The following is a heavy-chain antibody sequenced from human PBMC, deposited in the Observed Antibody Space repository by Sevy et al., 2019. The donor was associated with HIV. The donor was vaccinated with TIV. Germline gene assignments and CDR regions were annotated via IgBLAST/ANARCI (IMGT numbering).Heavy chain of an antibody. D-gene: IGHD6-13*01. CDR1: GFTLNSYW. J-gene: IGHJ4*02. CDR2: IKQDGSVK. V-gene: IGHV3-7*01. CDR3: VRAITADGSF. Sequence: GGSLRLSCVASGFTLNSYWMSWVRQAPGKGLEWVANIKQDGSVKYYVDSVKGRFTISRDNARNLLYLQMNSLRVEDTALYYCVRAITADGSFWGQGTLVTVSS.